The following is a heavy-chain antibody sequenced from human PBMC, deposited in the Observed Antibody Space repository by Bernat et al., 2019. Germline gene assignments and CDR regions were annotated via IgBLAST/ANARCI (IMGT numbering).Heavy chain of an antibody. CDR2: INHSGST. Sequence: QVQLQQWGAGLLKPSETLSLTCAVYGGSFSGYYWSWIRQPPGKGLEWIGEINHSGSTNYNPSLKSPVTISVDTSKNHFSLKLSSVTAADTAVYYCARCQMTTVTTGSRVYLDYWGQGTLVTVSS. CDR1: GGSFSGYY. D-gene: IGHD4-17*01. CDR3: ARCQMTTVTTGSRVYLDY. V-gene: IGHV4-34*01. J-gene: IGHJ4*02.